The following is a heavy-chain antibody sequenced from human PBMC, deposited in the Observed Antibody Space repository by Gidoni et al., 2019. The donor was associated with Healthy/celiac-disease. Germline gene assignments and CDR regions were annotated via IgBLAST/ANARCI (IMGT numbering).Heavy chain of an antibody. D-gene: IGHD5-18*01. J-gene: IGHJ6*02. CDR2: ISYDGSNK. Sequence: QVQLVESGGGVVQPGRSLRLSCAASGFTFSSYGMHWVRQAPGKGLEWVAVISYDGSNKYYADSVTGRFTISRDNSKNTLYLQMNSLRAEDTAVYYCAKENTAMVNIHYYGLDVWGQGTTVTVSS. V-gene: IGHV3-30*18. CDR3: AKENTAMVNIHYYGLDV. CDR1: GFTFSSYG.